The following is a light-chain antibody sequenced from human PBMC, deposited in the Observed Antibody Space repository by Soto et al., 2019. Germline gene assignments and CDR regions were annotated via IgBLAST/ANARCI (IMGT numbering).Light chain of an antibody. CDR1: QYINTR. V-gene: IGKV3-20*01. Sequence: EIVLTQSPATLSSFPGDRVTLSCRASQYINTRLAWYQHRPGQAPRLLIYQTSIRAAGIPARVSASGSGTDFTLTISRLEPEDFEVYYCQQYGSSPPTFGQGTKVDIK. CDR2: QTS. CDR3: QQYGSSPPT. J-gene: IGKJ1*01.